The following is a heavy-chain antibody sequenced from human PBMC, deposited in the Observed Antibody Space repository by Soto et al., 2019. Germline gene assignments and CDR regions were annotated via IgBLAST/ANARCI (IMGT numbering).Heavy chain of an antibody. V-gene: IGHV4-59*01. CDR2: TYYSGST. CDR3: ARGIAGAASGRAFDI. Sequence: PSETLSLTCTVSCGYIGNDYWSWIRQPPGKELEWIGYTYYSGSTNYSPSLKSRVTISVDTSKNQFSLRLSSVTSADTAVYYCARGIAGAASGRAFDIWGQGTMVTVSS. CDR1: CGYIGNDY. J-gene: IGHJ3*02. D-gene: IGHD1-26*01.